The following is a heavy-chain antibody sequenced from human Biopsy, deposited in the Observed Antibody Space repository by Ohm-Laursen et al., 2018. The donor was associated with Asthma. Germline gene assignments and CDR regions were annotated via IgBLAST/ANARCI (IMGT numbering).Heavy chain of an antibody. CDR2: HDHEEGGT. CDR1: GYSLTDLS. J-gene: IGHJ4*02. V-gene: IGHV1-24*01. D-gene: IGHD4-17*01. CDR3: ASDFPKDYVRYNFQF. Sequence: ASVKVSCKISGYSLTDLSMHWVRQAPGQGLEWMGGHDHEEGGTVNARRFQGRVTMTEDTFTDTAHMELSSLSSDDTAVYYCASDFPKDYVRYNFQFWGQGTLVTVSS.